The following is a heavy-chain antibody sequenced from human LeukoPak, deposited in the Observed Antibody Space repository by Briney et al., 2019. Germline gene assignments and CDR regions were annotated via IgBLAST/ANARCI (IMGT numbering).Heavy chain of an antibody. CDR3: TRDPPVLLWFGELVTSRGY. Sequence: GGSLRLSCAASGLIVSSNYMSWVRQAPGKGLEWVGRIKSKTDGGTTDYAAPVKGRFTISRDDSKNTLYLQMNSLKTEDTAVYYCTRDPPVLLWFGELVTSRGYWGQVTLVTVSS. J-gene: IGHJ4*02. CDR1: GLIVSSNY. D-gene: IGHD3-10*01. V-gene: IGHV3-15*01. CDR2: IKSKTDGGTT.